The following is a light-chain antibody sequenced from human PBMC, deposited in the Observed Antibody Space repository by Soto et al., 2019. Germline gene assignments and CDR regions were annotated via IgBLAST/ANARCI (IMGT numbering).Light chain of an antibody. V-gene: IGKV3-15*01. J-gene: IGKJ1*01. Sequence: IVRTQSPVTLSMSPGDRATLSCRASQNVATNVAWYQQKPGQAPRLLIYGASIRATGVPARFSGSGSGTEFTLTIDSLQSEDFAVFYCHQATSGLRTFGRGTRVEV. CDR3: HQATSGLRT. CDR1: QNVATN. CDR2: GAS.